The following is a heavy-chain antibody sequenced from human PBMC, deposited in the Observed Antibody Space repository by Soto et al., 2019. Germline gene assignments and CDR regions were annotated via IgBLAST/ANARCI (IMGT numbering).Heavy chain of an antibody. J-gene: IGHJ5*02. Sequence: XGPRLVNPTQTLTLTCIVSGFSLRTSGVGVGWIRQPPGKALEWLGFIYWNDDKRYSPSLKSRLTITKDTSKNQVVLTMTNMDPVDTDTYYCAKSGSSGCYGWFDPWGQGTLVTVYS. D-gene: IGHD6-19*01. V-gene: IGHV2-5*01. CDR2: IYWNDDK. CDR1: GFSLRTSGVG. CDR3: AKSGSSGCYGWFDP.